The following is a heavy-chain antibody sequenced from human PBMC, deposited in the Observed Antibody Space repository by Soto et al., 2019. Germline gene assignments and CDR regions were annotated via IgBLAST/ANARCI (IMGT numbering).Heavy chain of an antibody. CDR3: ARAHIVLMVYAQDY. Sequence: ASVKVSCKASGYTFTSYGISWVRQAPGQGLEWMGRISAYNGNTNYAQKNQGRVTMNTDTSTSTAYMELRSLRSDYTALYYCARAHIVLMVYAQDYWGQGTLVTVSS. CDR1: GYTFTSYG. D-gene: IGHD2-8*01. V-gene: IGHV1-18*01. CDR2: ISAYNGNT. J-gene: IGHJ4*02.